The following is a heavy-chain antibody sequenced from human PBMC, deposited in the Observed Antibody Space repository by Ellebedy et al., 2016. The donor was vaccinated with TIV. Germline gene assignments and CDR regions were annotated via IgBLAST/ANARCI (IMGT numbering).Heavy chain of an antibody. V-gene: IGHV1-18*04. D-gene: IGHD2-15*01. Sequence: ASVKVSCKTSGYTFINHYIHWVRQAPGQGLEWMGWISTNNGKTNYAQKLQGRVTMTTDTSTSTAYMELRSLRSDDTAVYYCARDWFCSGGSCYNRFDPWGQGTLVTVSS. CDR3: ARDWFCSGGSCYNRFDP. CDR1: GYTFINHY. J-gene: IGHJ5*02. CDR2: ISTNNGKT.